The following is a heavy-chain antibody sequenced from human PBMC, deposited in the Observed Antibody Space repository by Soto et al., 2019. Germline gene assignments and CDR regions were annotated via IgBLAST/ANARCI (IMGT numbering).Heavy chain of an antibody. CDR1: GFTLGYYG. D-gene: IGHD3-22*01. CDR3: AKGQRGSSVGMDV. J-gene: IGHJ6*02. Sequence: QMRLVESGGGVVQPGGSLRLSCLVSGFTLGYYGTHWVRQAPGKGLEWVAHLSYDGVYTAYADSEKGRFTISSDSSKITLFLQMDSLTTDDTAVYYCAKGQRGSSVGMDVWGQGPNVTVSS. V-gene: IGHV3-30*18. CDR2: LSYDGVYT.